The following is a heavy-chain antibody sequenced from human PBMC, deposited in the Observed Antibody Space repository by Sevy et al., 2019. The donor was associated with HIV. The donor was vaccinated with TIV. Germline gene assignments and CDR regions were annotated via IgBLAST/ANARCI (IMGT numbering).Heavy chain of an antibody. CDR1: GYTLTELS. Sequence: ASVKVSCKVSGYTLTELSMHWVRQAPGKGLEWVGTFDPEDGKRIYAQKFKGRLTMTEETSTETAYMELSSLRSDDTAVYYCATTKDYYDSSGYPFDYWGQGTQVTVSS. J-gene: IGHJ4*02. D-gene: IGHD3-22*01. CDR2: FDPEDGKR. CDR3: ATTKDYYDSSGYPFDY. V-gene: IGHV1-24*01.